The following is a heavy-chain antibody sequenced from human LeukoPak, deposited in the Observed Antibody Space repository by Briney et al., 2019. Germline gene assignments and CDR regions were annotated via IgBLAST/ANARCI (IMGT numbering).Heavy chain of an antibody. D-gene: IGHD2-15*01. CDR3: AREVLVVAATTFWYFDL. Sequence: GGSLRLSCAASGFTFSSYSMMWVRQAPGKGLEWVSYISSSSTTIHYADSVKGRFTISRDNAKNSLYLHMNSLRVDDTAVFYCAREVLVVAATTFWYFDLWGRGTLVTVSS. CDR1: GFTFSSYS. V-gene: IGHV3-48*01. CDR2: ISSSSTTI. J-gene: IGHJ2*01.